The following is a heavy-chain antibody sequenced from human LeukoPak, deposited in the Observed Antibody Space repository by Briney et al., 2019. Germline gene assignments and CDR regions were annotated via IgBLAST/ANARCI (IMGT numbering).Heavy chain of an antibody. J-gene: IGHJ4*02. D-gene: IGHD3-22*01. Sequence: PSETLSLTCAVYGGSFSGYYWSWIRQPPGKGLEWIGEINRSGSTNYNPSLKSRVTISVDTSKNQFSLKLSSVTAADTAVYYCARTGYDSSGYYLLDYWGQGTLVTVSS. V-gene: IGHV4-34*01. CDR1: GGSFSGYY. CDR3: ARTGYDSSGYYLLDY. CDR2: INRSGST.